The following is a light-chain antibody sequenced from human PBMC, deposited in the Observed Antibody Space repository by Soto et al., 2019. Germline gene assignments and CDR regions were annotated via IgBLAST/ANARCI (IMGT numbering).Light chain of an antibody. CDR3: STYTTSRTLV. CDR2: EVR. V-gene: IGLV2-14*01. J-gene: IGLJ1*01. CDR1: NSDVGGYEY. Sequence: QSALTQPASVSGSPGQSITISCTGTNSDVGGYEYVAWYQQHPGRVPKLMISEVRNRPSGASNRFSGSKSGNTASLTISGLRAEDEADYYCSTYTTSRTLVFGTGTQLTVL.